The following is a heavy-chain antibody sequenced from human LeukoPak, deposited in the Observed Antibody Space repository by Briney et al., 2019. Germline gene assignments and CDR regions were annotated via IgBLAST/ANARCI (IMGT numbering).Heavy chain of an antibody. CDR2: VFYSGST. V-gene: IGHV4-59*01. Sequence: SETLSLTCTVSGGSISNYYWTWIRQPPGKGLEWIGYVFYSGSTNYNPSLKSRVTISVDTSKNQFSLKLSSVTAADTAVYYCARLDYGSGTYVDYWGQGTLVTVSS. D-gene: IGHD3-10*01. CDR3: ARLDYGSGTYVDY. J-gene: IGHJ4*02. CDR1: GGSISNYY.